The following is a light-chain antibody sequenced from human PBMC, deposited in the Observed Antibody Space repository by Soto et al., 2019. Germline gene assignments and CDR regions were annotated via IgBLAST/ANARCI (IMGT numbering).Light chain of an antibody. J-gene: IGKJ2*01. CDR3: QQSYSTPPN. CDR2: SAS. Sequence: IPMTQSPSSLSASVGDRVTLTCRTSRAINNYVNWYQHHPGRVPKLLISSASILQAGVPSRFSAGGSGTHLALTINNLQPEDVATYYCQQSYSTPPNFGQGTKLEI. CDR1: RAINNY. V-gene: IGKV1-39*01.